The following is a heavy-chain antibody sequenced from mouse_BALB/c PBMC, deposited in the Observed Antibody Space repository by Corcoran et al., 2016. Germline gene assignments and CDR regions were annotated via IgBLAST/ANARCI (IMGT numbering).Heavy chain of an antibody. CDR2: IDPENGNT. CDR1: GFNIKDYY. V-gene: IGHV14-1*02. D-gene: IGHD2-3*01. J-gene: IGHJ2*01. CDR3: ASDGYY. Sequence: EVQLQQSGAELVRPGALVKLSCKASGFNIKDYYMHWMKQRPEQGLEWIGWIDPENGNTIYDPKFQGKASITADTSSNTAYLQLSSLTSEDTAVYYCASDGYYWGQGTTLTVSS.